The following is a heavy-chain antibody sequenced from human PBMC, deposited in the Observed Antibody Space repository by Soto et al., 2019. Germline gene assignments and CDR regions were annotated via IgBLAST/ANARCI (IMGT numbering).Heavy chain of an antibody. D-gene: IGHD6-19*01. V-gene: IGHV1-18*01. CDR1: GYTFTNYG. CDR2: ISANSGNT. CDR3: ARDWQWLVQQNCFAP. J-gene: IGHJ5*02. Sequence: QVQLVQSGAEVKKPGASVKVSCKASGYTFTNYGISWVRQAPGQGLEWMGWISANSGNTNYAQNLQGRVTMTTDTSTSTVYMELRSLRSDDTAVYYCARDWQWLVQQNCFAPWGQGTLVTVSS.